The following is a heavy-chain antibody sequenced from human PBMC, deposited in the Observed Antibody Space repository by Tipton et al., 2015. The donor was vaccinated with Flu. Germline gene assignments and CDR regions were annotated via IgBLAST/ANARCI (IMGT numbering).Heavy chain of an antibody. V-gene: IGHV4-34*01. CDR1: GGSFSGYY. J-gene: IGHJ6*02. Sequence: TLSLTCAVYGGSFSGYYWSWIRQPPGKGLEWIGEINHSGSTNYNPSLKSRVTISVDTSKNQFSLKLSSVTAADTAVYYCARCFHYYVYYYGMDVWAKGPRSPSP. CDR3: ARCFHYYVYYYGMDV. CDR2: INHSGST. D-gene: IGHD3-22*01.